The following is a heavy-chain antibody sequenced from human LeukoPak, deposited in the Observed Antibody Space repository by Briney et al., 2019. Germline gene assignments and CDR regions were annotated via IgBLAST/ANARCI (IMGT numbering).Heavy chain of an antibody. CDR3: AKSDGGNQGVDY. D-gene: IGHD4-23*01. V-gene: IGHV3-30*02. Sequence: GRSLRLSCAASGFTFSSYGMHWVRQAPGKGLEWVAFIRYDGSNKYYADSVKGRFTISRDNSKNTLYLQMNGLRAEDTAVYYCAKSDGGNQGVDYWGQGTLVTVSS. J-gene: IGHJ4*02. CDR1: GFTFSSYG. CDR2: IRYDGSNK.